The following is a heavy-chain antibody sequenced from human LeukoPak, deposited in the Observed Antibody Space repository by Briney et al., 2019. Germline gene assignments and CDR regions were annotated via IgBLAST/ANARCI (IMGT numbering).Heavy chain of an antibody. D-gene: IGHD5-12*01. CDR3: ARLQYSAYDSGSDY. CDR1: GGSIRSSNYY. V-gene: IGHV4-39*01. CDR2: IYYSGST. Sequence: TSETLSLTCTVSGGSIRSSNYYWGWIRQPPGKGLEWIGSIYYSGSTYYNPSLKSRVTISVDTSENQFSLKLTSVTAADTAVYYCARLQYSAYDSGSDYWGQGTLVTVSS. J-gene: IGHJ4*02.